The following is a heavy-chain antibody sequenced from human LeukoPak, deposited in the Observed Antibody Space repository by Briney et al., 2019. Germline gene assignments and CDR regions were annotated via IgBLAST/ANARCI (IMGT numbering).Heavy chain of an antibody. V-gene: IGHV3-48*03. Sequence: GGSLRLSCAASGFTFSSYEMNWVRQAPGKGLEWLSYISNSGSIKNYADSVKGRFTISRDNANNSLYLQMVSLRAEDTAVYYCARGGSSGWYYFDYWGQGTLVTVSS. J-gene: IGHJ4*02. CDR2: ISNSGSIK. CDR3: ARGGSSGWYYFDY. CDR1: GFTFSSYE. D-gene: IGHD6-19*01.